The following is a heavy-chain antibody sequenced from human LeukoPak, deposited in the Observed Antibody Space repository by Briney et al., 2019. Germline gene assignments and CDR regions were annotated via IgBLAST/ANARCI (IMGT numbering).Heavy chain of an antibody. CDR3: AKEGGYYYDSSGYYYDY. CDR1: GFTFDDYA. Sequence: GRSLRLSCAASGFTFDDYAMHWVRQAPGKGLEWVSGISWNSGSIGYADSVKGRFTISRDNAKNSLYLQMNSLRAEDTALYYSAKEGGYYYDSSGYYYDYWGQGTLVTVSS. CDR2: ISWNSGSI. V-gene: IGHV3-9*01. J-gene: IGHJ4*02. D-gene: IGHD3-22*01.